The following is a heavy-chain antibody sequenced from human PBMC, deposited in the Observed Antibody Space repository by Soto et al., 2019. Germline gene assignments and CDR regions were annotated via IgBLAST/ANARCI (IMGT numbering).Heavy chain of an antibody. J-gene: IGHJ4*02. CDR3: AKGTTVKDRFDY. CDR2: ISYDGSKE. V-gene: IGHV3-30*18. D-gene: IGHD4-4*01. CDR1: GFTFSSYG. Sequence: GGSLRLSCAASGFTFSSYGMHWVRQAPGKGLEWVAVISYDGSKEYYADSVKGRFSISRDNSKNTLYLQMNSLRAEDTAVYYCAKGTTVKDRFDYWGQGTLVTVSS.